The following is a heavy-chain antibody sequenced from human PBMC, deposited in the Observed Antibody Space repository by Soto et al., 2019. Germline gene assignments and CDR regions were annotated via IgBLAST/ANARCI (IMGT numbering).Heavy chain of an antibody. V-gene: IGHV3-73*02. CDR2: IRSKANDYAT. CDR3: TGGYCTGGTCYSGYFQH. D-gene: IGHD2-15*01. Sequence: EVQLVQSGGGLVQPGGSLKLSCAASGFTFSGSTVHWVRQASGEGLQWVGRIRSKANDYATTYIASVKGSFTISRDDSSNTAYLQMSDLKTEDTAVYYCTGGYCTGGTCYSGYFQHWGQGALVTVFS. CDR1: GFTFSGST. J-gene: IGHJ1*01.